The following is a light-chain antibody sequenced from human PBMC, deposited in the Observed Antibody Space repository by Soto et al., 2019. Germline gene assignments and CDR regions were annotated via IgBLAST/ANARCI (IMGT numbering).Light chain of an antibody. J-gene: IGKJ1*01. CDR2: GAS. CDR3: QQYDTSPWT. CDR1: QSVSSTY. V-gene: IGKV3-20*01. Sequence: EIVLMQSPGTLSLSPGDRVTLSCRASQSVSSTYLAWNQQTPGQAPRLRIYGASSRATGIPDRFSGSGSGTDFTLTISRLEPEDFAVYYWQQYDTSPWTFGQGTKVEIK.